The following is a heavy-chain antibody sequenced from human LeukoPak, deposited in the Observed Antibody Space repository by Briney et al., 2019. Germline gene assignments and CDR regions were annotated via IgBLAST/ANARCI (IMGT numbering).Heavy chain of an antibody. CDR1: GFTFSSYG. J-gene: IGHJ4*02. CDR3: AKDWVNVDTAMADDY. CDR2: IRYDGSNK. D-gene: IGHD5-18*01. V-gene: IGHV3-30*02. Sequence: PGGSLRLSCAASGFTFSSYGMHWVRQAPGKGLEWVAFIRYDGSNKYYADSVKGRFTISRDNSKNTLYLQMNSLRAEDTAVYYCAKDWVNVDTAMADDYWGQGTLVTVSS.